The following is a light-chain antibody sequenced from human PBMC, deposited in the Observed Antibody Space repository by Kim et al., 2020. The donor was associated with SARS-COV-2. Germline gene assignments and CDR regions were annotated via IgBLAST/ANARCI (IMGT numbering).Light chain of an antibody. V-gene: IGLV3-19*01. J-gene: IGLJ2*01. CDR1: SLRSYY. Sequence: SVALGQTVRITCQGDSLRSYYASWYQQKPGQAPVLVIYGKNNRPSGIPDLFSGSSSGNTASLTITGAQAEDEADYYCNSRDSSGVVFGGGTKLTVL. CDR2: GKN. CDR3: NSRDSSGVV.